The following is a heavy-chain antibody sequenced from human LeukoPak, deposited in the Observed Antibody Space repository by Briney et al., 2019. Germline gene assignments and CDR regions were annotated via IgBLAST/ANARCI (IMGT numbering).Heavy chain of an antibody. CDR1: GFTFSSYS. CDR3: AREYSSSHYFDY. Sequence: PGGSLRLSCAASGFTFSSYSMNWVRQAPGKGLEWVSSISSSSSYIYHADSVKGRFTISRDNAKNSLYLQMNSLRAEDTAVYYCAREYSSSHYFDYWGQGTLVTVSS. CDR2: ISSSSSYI. D-gene: IGHD6-6*01. V-gene: IGHV3-21*01. J-gene: IGHJ4*02.